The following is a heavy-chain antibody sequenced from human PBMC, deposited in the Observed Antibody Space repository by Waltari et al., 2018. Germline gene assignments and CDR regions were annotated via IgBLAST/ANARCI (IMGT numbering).Heavy chain of an antibody. Sequence: EARLEESGGGLEQPGKSLRLSCSASGFTFSTYAMTWVRQAPCKGLEWVSSSSSDGQTSFYADSVKGRCIISRDNSKSTLFLHLNSLRGDDTARYYCAKGIRATATYFYMDVWGKGTTVTVSS. CDR2: SSSDGQTS. V-gene: IGHV3-23*04. D-gene: IGHD3-10*01. CDR3: AKGIRATATYFYMDV. CDR1: GFTFSTYA. J-gene: IGHJ6*03.